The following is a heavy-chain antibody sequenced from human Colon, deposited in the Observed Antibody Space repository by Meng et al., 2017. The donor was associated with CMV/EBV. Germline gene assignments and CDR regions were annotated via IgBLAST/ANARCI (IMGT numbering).Heavy chain of an antibody. V-gene: IGHV4-59*01. J-gene: IGHJ6*02. CDR3: ARVGRPYYDTSYYAMDV. Sequence: LSLTCTVSGGSLISYYWSWIRQPPGKGLEWIGYIYHTGSINYNPSLRSPVTISVDTSNNQFSLKLRSVTTADTAVYFCARVGRPYYDTSYYAMDVWGQGTTVTVSS. D-gene: IGHD3-22*01. CDR2: IYHTGSI. CDR1: GGSLISYY.